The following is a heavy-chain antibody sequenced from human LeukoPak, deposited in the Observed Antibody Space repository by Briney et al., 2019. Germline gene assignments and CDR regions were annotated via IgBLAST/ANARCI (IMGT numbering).Heavy chain of an antibody. J-gene: IGHJ6*03. CDR2: ISSSSSYI. V-gene: IGHV3-21*01. D-gene: IGHD4-23*01. CDR1: GFTFSSYS. Sequence: GGSLRLSCAASGFTFSSYSMNWVRQAPGKGLEWVSSISSSSSYIYYADSVKGRFTISRDNAKNSLYLQMNSLRAEDTAVYYCARVGKSVTQWQAYYYYMDVWGKGTTVTVSS. CDR3: ARVGKSVTQWQAYYYYMDV.